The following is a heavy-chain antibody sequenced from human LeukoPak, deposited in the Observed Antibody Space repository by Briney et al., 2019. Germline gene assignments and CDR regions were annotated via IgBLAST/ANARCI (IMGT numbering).Heavy chain of an antibody. CDR2: ISGSGDST. Sequence: QSGASLRLSCAASGFTFTNYAMSWVRQAPGKGLEWVSAISGSGDSTHYADSVKGRFSISRDNSKYTLYLQMNSLRAEDTAVYYCAKSQGYYYGSGSYRPSSYYYYGMDVWGQGTTVTVSS. J-gene: IGHJ6*02. CDR3: AKSQGYYYGSGSYRPSSYYYYGMDV. D-gene: IGHD3-10*01. CDR1: GFTFTNYA. V-gene: IGHV3-23*01.